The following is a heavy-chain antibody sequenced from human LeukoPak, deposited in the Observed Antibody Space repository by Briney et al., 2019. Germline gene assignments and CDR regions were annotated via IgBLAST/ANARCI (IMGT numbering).Heavy chain of an antibody. CDR3: ARDRNYYFDY. Sequence: SETLSLTCTVSGGSISSYYWTWNRQPPGKGLEWIGYIYYSGSTNYNPSLKSRVTISVDTSKNQFSLKLSSVTAADTAVYYCARDRNYYFDYWGQGTLVTVSS. V-gene: IGHV4-59*01. CDR1: GGSISSYY. CDR2: IYYSGST. J-gene: IGHJ4*02.